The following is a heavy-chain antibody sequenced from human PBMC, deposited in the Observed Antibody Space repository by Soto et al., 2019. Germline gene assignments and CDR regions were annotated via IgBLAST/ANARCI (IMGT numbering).Heavy chain of an antibody. CDR1: GFTFSTHA. V-gene: IGHV3-23*01. D-gene: IGHD3-10*01. CDR3: ANRGRSSDQDKPDYYLDY. CDR2: VNRDDTT. Sequence: GGSLRLSCAASGFTFSTHAMPWVRQAPGKGLEWVSTVNRDDTTFYAASVKGRFAISRDNSKNTIYLQMNRLRADDTAVYSCANRGRSSDQDKPDYYLDYWGQGIVVTVSS. J-gene: IGHJ4*02.